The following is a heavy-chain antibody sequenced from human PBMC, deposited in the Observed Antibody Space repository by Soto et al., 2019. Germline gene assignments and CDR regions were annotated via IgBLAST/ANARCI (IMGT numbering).Heavy chain of an antibody. D-gene: IGHD3-10*01. J-gene: IGHJ6*02. CDR2: IYHSGST. V-gene: IGHV4-4*02. CDR3: ARSYYGSGSLAVYYYYYYGMDV. CDR1: GGSISSSNW. Sequence: SETLSLTCAVSGGSISSSNWWSWVRQPPGKGLEWIGEIYHSGSTNYNPSLKSRVTISVDKSKNQFSLKLSSVTAADTAVYYCARSYYGSGSLAVYYYYYYGMDVWGQGTTVAVSS.